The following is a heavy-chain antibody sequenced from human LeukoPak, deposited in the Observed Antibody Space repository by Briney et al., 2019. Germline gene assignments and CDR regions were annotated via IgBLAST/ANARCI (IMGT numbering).Heavy chain of an antibody. Sequence: GGSLRLSCAASGFTFSSYGVSWVRQAPGKGLEWVSAISGSGGSTYYADSVKGRFTISRDNSKNTLYLQMNSLRAEDTAVYYCAKAPYSGSYSRFDYWGQGTLVTVSS. CDR1: GFTFSSYG. J-gene: IGHJ4*02. V-gene: IGHV3-23*01. D-gene: IGHD1-26*01. CDR2: ISGSGGST. CDR3: AKAPYSGSYSRFDY.